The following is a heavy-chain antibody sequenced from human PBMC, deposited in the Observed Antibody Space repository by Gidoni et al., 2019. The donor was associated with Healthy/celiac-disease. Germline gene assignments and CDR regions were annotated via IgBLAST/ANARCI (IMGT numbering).Heavy chain of an antibody. CDR1: GFPFSSYW. J-gene: IGHJ4*02. V-gene: IGHV3-7*04. CDR3: ARDWGNWNYGDY. CDR2: IKQDGSEK. D-gene: IGHD1-7*01. Sequence: EVQLVESGGGLVQPGGSLRLSCAASGFPFSSYWMSWVRQAQGKGVEGVANIKQDGSEKYYVDSVKGRFTISRDNAKNSLYLQMNSLRAEDTAVYYCARDWGNWNYGDYWGQGTLVTVSS.